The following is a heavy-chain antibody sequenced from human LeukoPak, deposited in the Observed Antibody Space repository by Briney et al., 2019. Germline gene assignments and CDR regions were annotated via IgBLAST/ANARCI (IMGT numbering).Heavy chain of an antibody. V-gene: IGHV4-39*07. J-gene: IGHJ5*02. Sequence: SETLSLTCTVPGGSISSSSYYWGWIRQPPGKGLEWIGSIYYSGSTYYNPSLKSRVTISVDTSKNQFSLKLSSVTAADTAVYYCARVSVVAIFGVVNWFDPWGQGTLVTVSS. CDR3: ARVSVVAIFGVVNWFDP. CDR2: IYYSGST. D-gene: IGHD3-3*01. CDR1: GGSISSSSYY.